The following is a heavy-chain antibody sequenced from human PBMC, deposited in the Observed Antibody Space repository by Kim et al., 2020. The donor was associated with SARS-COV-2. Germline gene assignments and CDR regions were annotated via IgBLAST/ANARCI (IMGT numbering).Heavy chain of an antibody. CDR3: TTGPIGRYCSSTSCPSMY. D-gene: IGHD2-2*01. J-gene: IGHJ4*02. CDR2: IKSKTDGGTT. V-gene: IGHV3-15*01. Sequence: GGSLRLSCAASGFTFSNAWMSWVRQAPGKGLEWVGRIKSKTDGGTTDYAAPVKGRFTISRDDSKNTLYLQMNSLKTEDTAVYYCTTGPIGRYCSSTSCPSMYWGQGTLVTVSS. CDR1: GFTFSNAW.